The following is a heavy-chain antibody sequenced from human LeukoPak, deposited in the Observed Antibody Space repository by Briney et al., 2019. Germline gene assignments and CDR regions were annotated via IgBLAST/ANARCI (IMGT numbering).Heavy chain of an antibody. CDR3: LRDQGSYYGVDV. V-gene: IGHV4-4*07. CDR1: GGSISTYY. Sequence: PSETLSLTCTVSGGSISTYYWSWIRQPAGKGLEWIGRMYTSGTTKYNTSRKSRVTMLVETSYNHFSLKESSVIAADPAGYYLLRDQGSYYGVDVWGQGTTVTVSS. J-gene: IGHJ6*02. CDR2: MYTSGTT.